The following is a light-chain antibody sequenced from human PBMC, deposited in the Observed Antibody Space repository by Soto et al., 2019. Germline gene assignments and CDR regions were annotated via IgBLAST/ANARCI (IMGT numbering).Light chain of an antibody. CDR3: QQVKSYPLN. CDR1: QGISSF. CDR2: AAS. V-gene: IGKV1-9*01. J-gene: IGKJ4*01. Sequence: DIQLTQSPSFLSASVGDRVTITCRASQGISSFLAWYQQKPGKAPNFLIYAASTLQSGVPSRFSGSGCGTEFTLTISSLQPEDFATYYCQQVKSYPLNFGGGTKVEIK.